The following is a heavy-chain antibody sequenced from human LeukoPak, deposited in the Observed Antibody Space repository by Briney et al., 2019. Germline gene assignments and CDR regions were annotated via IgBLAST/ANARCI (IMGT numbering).Heavy chain of an antibody. CDR2: INHSGST. V-gene: IGHV4-34*01. CDR3: ARGSGDYDY. J-gene: IGHJ4*02. D-gene: IGHD3-10*01. CDR1: GGSFSGYY. Sequence: SETLSLTCAVYGGSFSGYYWSWIRQPPGKGLEWIGEINHSGSTNYNPSLKSRVTISVDTSKNQFSLKLSSVTAADTAVYYCARGSGDYDYWGQGTLATVSS.